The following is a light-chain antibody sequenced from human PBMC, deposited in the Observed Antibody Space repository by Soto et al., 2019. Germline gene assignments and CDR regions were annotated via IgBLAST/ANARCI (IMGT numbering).Light chain of an antibody. V-gene: IGLV1-44*01. Sequence: QSVLTQPPSASGTPGQRVTIFCSGSSSNIGTKTVIWYQQLPGAAPKLLIYSDNQRPSGVPDRFSGSKSGTSASLAISGLQSEDEADYYCAAWDVSLVVFGGGTKLTVL. CDR2: SDN. J-gene: IGLJ2*01. CDR3: AAWDVSLVV. CDR1: SSNIGTKT.